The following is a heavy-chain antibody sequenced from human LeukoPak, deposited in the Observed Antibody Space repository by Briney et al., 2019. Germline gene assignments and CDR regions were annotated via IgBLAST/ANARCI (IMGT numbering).Heavy chain of an antibody. CDR1: GYTFTGYY. D-gene: IGHD3-22*01. Sequence: ASVTVSCKASGYTFTGYYMHWVRQAPGQGLEWMGWINPNSGGTNYAQKFQGRVTMARDTSISTAYMELSRLRSDDTAVYYCARDLTYYYDSSGYSHFDYWGQGTLVTVSS. J-gene: IGHJ4*02. CDR2: INPNSGGT. V-gene: IGHV1-2*02. CDR3: ARDLTYYYDSSGYSHFDY.